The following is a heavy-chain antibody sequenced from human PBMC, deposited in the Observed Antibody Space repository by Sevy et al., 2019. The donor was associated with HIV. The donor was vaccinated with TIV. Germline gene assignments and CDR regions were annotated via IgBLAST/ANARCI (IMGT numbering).Heavy chain of an antibody. CDR3: AKDDYGDNGVFDF. J-gene: IGHJ4*02. Sequence: GGSLRLSCAASGFTFSSYAMSWVRQAPGKGLKWVSTISGSGGSTYYADSVKGRFTISRDNSKTTLYLQMNSLRAEDTAVYYCAKDDYGDNGVFDFWGQGTLVTVSS. CDR2: ISGSGGST. CDR1: GFTFSSYA. D-gene: IGHD4-17*01. V-gene: IGHV3-23*01.